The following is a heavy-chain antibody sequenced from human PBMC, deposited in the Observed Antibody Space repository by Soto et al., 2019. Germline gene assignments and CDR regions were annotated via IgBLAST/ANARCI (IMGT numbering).Heavy chain of an antibody. V-gene: IGHV3-43*01. CDR1: GFTFDDYT. Sequence: PGGSLRLSCAASGFTFDDYTMHWVLQAPWKGLEWVSLISWDGGSTYYADSVKGRFTISRDNSKNSLYLQMNSLRTEDTALYYCAKDMRIAVAGTVDGYYYGMDVWGHGTTVTVSS. D-gene: IGHD6-19*01. J-gene: IGHJ6*02. CDR2: ISWDGGST. CDR3: AKDMRIAVAGTVDGYYYGMDV.